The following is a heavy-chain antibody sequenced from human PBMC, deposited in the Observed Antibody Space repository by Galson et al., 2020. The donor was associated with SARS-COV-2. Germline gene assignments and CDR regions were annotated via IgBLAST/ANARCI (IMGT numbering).Heavy chain of an antibody. CDR3: ARVHGSAWHSYSSGYYFYYGMDV. V-gene: IGHV3-21*01. CDR2: ISSRGDFI. J-gene: IGHJ6*02. D-gene: IGHD2-15*01. CDR1: GFTFSNHY. Sequence: AGGSLRLSCVASGFTFSNHYIHWVRQAPGQGLEFVSSISSRGDFIYYADSVKGRFTISRDNAQSSLYLQMSGLRAEDTGVYFCARVHGSAWHSYSSGYYFYYGMDVWGQGTTVTVSS.